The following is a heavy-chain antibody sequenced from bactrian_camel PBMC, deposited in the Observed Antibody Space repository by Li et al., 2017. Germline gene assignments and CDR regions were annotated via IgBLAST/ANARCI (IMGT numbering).Heavy chain of an antibody. J-gene: IGHJ4*01. CDR2: VYNDGSNT. CDR1: GYFDRGYC. CDR3: ATQVSDYGGTWYGGYGY. D-gene: IGHD6*01. Sequence: HVQLVESGGGSVQVGGSLRLSCEVSGYFDRGYCMGWFRQAPRKGLEWVSSVYNDGSNTYYADSVKGRFTISVDNAENAVYLQMYSLKSEDTALYYCATQVSDYGGTWYGGYGYWGQGIQVTVS. V-gene: IGHV3-2*01.